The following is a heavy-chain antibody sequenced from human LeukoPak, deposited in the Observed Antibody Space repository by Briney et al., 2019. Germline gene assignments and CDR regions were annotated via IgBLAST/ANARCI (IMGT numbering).Heavy chain of an antibody. Sequence: PSETLSLTCTVSGGSISSSSYYWGWVRQAPGKGLEWVANIKQDGSEKHYVDSVKGRFTISRDNAKNSLYLQMNSLRAEDTAVYYCARGVATYDFWNGYVWGQGTLVTVSS. D-gene: IGHD3-3*01. CDR3: ARGVATYDFWNGYV. V-gene: IGHV3-7*01. CDR2: IKQDGSEK. CDR1: GGSISSSSYY. J-gene: IGHJ4*02.